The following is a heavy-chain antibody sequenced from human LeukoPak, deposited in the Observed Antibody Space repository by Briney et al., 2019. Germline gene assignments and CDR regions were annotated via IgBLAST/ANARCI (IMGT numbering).Heavy chain of an antibody. V-gene: IGHV4-34*01. CDR1: GGSFSGYY. CDR2: TNHSGST. D-gene: IGHD4-17*01. J-gene: IGHJ4*02. Sequence: SETLSLTCAVYGGSFSGYYWSWIRQPPGKGLEWIGETNHSGSTNYNPSLKSRVTISVDTSKNQFSLKLSSVTAADTAVYYCARVFGGTTVTPGPPGKADFDYWGQGTLVTVSS. CDR3: ARVFGGTTVTPGPPGKADFDY.